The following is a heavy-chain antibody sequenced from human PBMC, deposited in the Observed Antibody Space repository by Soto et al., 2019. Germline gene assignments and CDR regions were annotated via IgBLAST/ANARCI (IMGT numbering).Heavy chain of an antibody. V-gene: IGHV1-46*01. J-gene: IGHJ3*02. Sequence: ASVKVSCKASGYTFTSYYMHWVRQAPAQGLEWMGIINPSGGSTSYAQKFQGRVTMTRDTSTSTVYMELSSLRSEDTAVYYCARVRYYYDSSGYTVDAFDIWGQGTMVTVSS. D-gene: IGHD3-22*01. CDR3: ARVRYYYDSSGYTVDAFDI. CDR1: GYTFTSYY. CDR2: INPSGGST.